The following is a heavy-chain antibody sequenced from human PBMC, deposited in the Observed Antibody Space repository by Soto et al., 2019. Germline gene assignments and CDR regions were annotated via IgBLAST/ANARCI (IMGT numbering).Heavy chain of an antibody. D-gene: IGHD3-10*01. CDR3: ARVSSGSYYGYFDY. V-gene: IGHV4-38-2*01. CDR2: IYHSGST. J-gene: IGHJ4*02. CDR1: GYSISSGYY. Sequence: PSETLSLTCAVTGYSISSGYYWGWIRQPPGKGLEWIGSIYHSGSTYYNPSLKSRVTISVDTSKNQFSLKLSSVTAADTAVYYCARVSSGSYYGYFDYWGQGTQVTVSS.